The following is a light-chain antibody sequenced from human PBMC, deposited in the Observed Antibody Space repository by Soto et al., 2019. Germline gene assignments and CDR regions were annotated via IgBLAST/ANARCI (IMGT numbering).Light chain of an antibody. V-gene: IGLV2-8*01. CDR3: SSYAGSTGV. CDR2: EVS. Sequence: QSALTQPPSASGSPGQSVTISCTGTSSDVGGYNYVSWYQQHPDKAPKLMIYEVSKRPSGVPDRFSGSKSGNTASLTVSGLQAEDEADYYCSSYAGSTGVFGGGTKLTVL. CDR1: SSDVGGYNY. J-gene: IGLJ2*01.